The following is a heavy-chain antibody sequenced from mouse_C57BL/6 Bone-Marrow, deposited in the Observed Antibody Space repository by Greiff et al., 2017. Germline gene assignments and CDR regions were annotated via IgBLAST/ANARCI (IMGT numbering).Heavy chain of an antibody. Sequence: EVKLQESGPGLVKPSQSLSLTCSVTGYSITSGYYWNWIRQFPGNKLEWMGYISYDGSNNYNPSLKKRISITLDTSKNQFFLKLNSVTTEDTATYYCARDGSNFDYWGQGTTLTVSS. J-gene: IGHJ2*01. CDR1: GYSITSGYY. V-gene: IGHV3-6*01. CDR2: ISYDGSN. D-gene: IGHD1-1*01. CDR3: ARDGSNFDY.